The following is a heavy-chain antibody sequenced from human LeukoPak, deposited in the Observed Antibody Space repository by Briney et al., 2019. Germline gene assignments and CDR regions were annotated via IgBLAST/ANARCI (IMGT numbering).Heavy chain of an antibody. V-gene: IGHV4-59*12. D-gene: IGHD6-19*01. Sequence: SETLSLTCTVSGGSISSYYWSWIRQPPGKALEWIAYIDYSGDTNSNPSLKSRVTISVDTSKNQFSLKLTSVTAADTAVYYCVRKEYGSVWNFFDYWGQGTLVTVSS. J-gene: IGHJ4*02. CDR3: VRKEYGSVWNFFDY. CDR2: IDYSGDT. CDR1: GGSISSYY.